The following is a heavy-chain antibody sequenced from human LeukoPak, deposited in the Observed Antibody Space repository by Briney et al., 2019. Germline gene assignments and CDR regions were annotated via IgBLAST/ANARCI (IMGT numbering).Heavy chain of an antibody. J-gene: IGHJ4*02. CDR1: GGTFSSYT. CDR3: ARRVVGATRGGGPFDY. D-gene: IGHD1-26*01. CDR2: IIPILGIA. V-gene: IGHV1-69*02. Sequence: GSSVKVSCKXSGGTFSSYTISWVRQAPGQGLEWMGRIIPILGIANYAQKFQGRVTITADKSTSTAYMELSSLRSEDTAVYYCARRVVGATRGGGPFDYWGQGILVTVSS.